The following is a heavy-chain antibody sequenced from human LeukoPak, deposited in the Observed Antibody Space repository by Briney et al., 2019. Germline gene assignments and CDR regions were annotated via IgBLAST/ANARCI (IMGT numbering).Heavy chain of an antibody. CDR2: IIPNGGAT. J-gene: IGHJ3*02. V-gene: IGHV1-2*06. Sequence: ASVKVSCKASGYTFTAYHMHWVPQAPGQGLEWMGRIIPNGGATNYAQNFQGRVTMTRDTSISTAYMELSRLRSDDTAVYYCARGISGGFDIWGQGTMVTVSS. CDR3: ARGISGGFDI. D-gene: IGHD2-15*01. CDR1: GYTFTAYH.